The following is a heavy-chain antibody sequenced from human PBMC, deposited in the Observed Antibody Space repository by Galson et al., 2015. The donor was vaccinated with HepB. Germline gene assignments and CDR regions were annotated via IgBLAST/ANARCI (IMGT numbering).Heavy chain of an antibody. D-gene: IGHD6-6*01. CDR1: GGTFSSYV. CDR3: ARAGTVTARNVLLYYYSMDV. V-gene: IGHV1-69*13. CDR2: IIPIFGTA. Sequence: SVKVSCKASGGTFSSYVLSWVRQAPGQGLEWMGGIIPIFGTANYAQKFQGRVTIIADESTSTAYMELSSLRSEDAAIYYCARAGTVTARNVLLYYYSMDVWGQGTTVTVSS. J-gene: IGHJ6*02.